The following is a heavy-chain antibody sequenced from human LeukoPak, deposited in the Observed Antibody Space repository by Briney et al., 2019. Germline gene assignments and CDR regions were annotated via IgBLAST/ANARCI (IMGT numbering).Heavy chain of an antibody. CDR1: RGTFNNNA. D-gene: IGHD6-13*01. CDR2: ISAYNGNT. CDR3: ARDDTTAAASAFDI. V-gene: IGHV1-18*01. J-gene: IGHJ3*02. Sequence: ASVKVSCKASRGTFNNNAISWVRQAPGQGLEWMGWISAYNGNTNYAQKLQGRVTMTTDTSTSTAYMELRSLRSDDTAVYYCARDDTTAAASAFDIWGQGTMVTVSS.